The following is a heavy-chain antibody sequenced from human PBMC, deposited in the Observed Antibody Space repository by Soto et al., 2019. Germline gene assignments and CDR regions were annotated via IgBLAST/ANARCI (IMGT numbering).Heavy chain of an antibody. V-gene: IGHV4-39*01. CDR2: INHSGSP. Sequence: PSSTLALTCNFSTCSIFSHSYYWAWIRQPPGKGLEWIGTINHSGSPYHNPSLKSRVTISVDSSKNQFSLTLTSVTVADTAVYYCARRYAPRYSSGNNHFDLWGQGTLVNVSS. CDR3: ARRYAPRYSSGNNHFDL. D-gene: IGHD6-19*01. CDR1: TCSIFSHSYY. J-gene: IGHJ4*02.